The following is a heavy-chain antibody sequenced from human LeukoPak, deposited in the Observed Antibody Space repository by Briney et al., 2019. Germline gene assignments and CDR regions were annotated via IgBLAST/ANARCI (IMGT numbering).Heavy chain of an antibody. CDR2: IRYDGSNK. Sequence: RGGSLRLSCAASGFTFSSYGMHWVRQAPGKGLEGMAFIRYDGSNKYYADSVKGRFIISRDNSKNTLYLQMNSLRAEDTAVYYCAKDTWAFRRAMVRGYFDYWGQGTLVTVSS. D-gene: IGHD3-10*01. J-gene: IGHJ4*02. CDR1: GFTFSSYG. CDR3: AKDTWAFRRAMVRGYFDY. V-gene: IGHV3-30*02.